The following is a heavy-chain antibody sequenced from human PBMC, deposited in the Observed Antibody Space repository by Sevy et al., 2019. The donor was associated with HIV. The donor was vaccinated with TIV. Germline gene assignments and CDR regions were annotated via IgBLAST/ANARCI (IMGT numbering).Heavy chain of an antibody. D-gene: IGHD3-22*01. Sequence: ASVKVSCTVSGKTLSELSMHWVRQAPGKGLEWVGRFDPEDGETIYAQNFQGRVTMTEDTFTDTAYMELSSLRSEDTAVYYCATTREYYSDNRGYFDYWGQGTLVTVSS. CDR1: GKTLSELS. J-gene: IGHJ4*02. CDR2: FDPEDGET. V-gene: IGHV1-24*01. CDR3: ATTREYYSDNRGYFDY.